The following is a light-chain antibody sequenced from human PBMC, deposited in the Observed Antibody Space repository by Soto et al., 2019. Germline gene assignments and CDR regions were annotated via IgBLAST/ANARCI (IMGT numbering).Light chain of an antibody. Sequence: MLKQSPATLSVSPEETATFTRRASQSISTILAWYQHKPGQPPRLLIYGASTRATGIPDRFSGGGSGTEFTLTISSLQSEDFAVYYCQQYNIWPRTFGQGTKVDIK. CDR3: QQYNIWPRT. J-gene: IGKJ1*01. CDR2: GAS. V-gene: IGKV3-15*01. CDR1: QSISTI.